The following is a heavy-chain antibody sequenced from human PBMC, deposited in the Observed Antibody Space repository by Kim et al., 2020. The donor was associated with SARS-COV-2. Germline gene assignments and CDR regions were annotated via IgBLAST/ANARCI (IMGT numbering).Heavy chain of an antibody. J-gene: IGHJ4*02. Sequence: SETLSLTCTVSGGSISSSSYYWGWIRQPPGKGLEWIGSIYYSGSTYYNPSLKSRVTISVDTSKNQFSLKLSSVTAADTAGYYCARHKVVGKRGYSYGYPFLQGYFDYWGQGTLVTVSS. CDR3: ARHKVVGKRGYSYGYPFLQGYFDY. CDR2: IYYSGST. D-gene: IGHD5-18*01. CDR1: GGSISSSSYY. V-gene: IGHV4-39*01.